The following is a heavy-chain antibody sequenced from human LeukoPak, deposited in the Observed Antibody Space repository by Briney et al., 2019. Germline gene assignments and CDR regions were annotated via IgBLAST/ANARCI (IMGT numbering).Heavy chain of an antibody. V-gene: IGHV3-7*01. CDR3: ARELRPYSSSSRYFQH. CDR2: IKKDGSEK. D-gene: IGHD6-6*01. J-gene: IGHJ1*01. Sequence: GGSLRLSCAASGFTFSSYWMSWVRQAPGKGLEWVANIKKDGSEKYYVDSVKGRFTISRDNAKTSLFLQMNSLRAEDTAVYYCARELRPYSSSSRYFQHWGQGTLVTVSS. CDR1: GFTFSSYW.